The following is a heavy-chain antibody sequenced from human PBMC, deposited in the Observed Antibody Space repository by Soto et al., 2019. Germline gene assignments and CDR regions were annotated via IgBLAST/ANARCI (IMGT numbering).Heavy chain of an antibody. Sequence: SETLSLTCTVSGGSISSSSYYWGWIRQPPGKGLEWIGSIYYSGSTYYNPSLKSRVTISVDTSKNQFSLKLSSVTAADTAVYYCARFYSSSWYDWGGNWFDPWGQGTLVTVSS. CDR2: IYYSGST. V-gene: IGHV4-39*01. J-gene: IGHJ5*02. D-gene: IGHD6-13*01. CDR1: GGSISSSSYY. CDR3: ARFYSSSWYDWGGNWFDP.